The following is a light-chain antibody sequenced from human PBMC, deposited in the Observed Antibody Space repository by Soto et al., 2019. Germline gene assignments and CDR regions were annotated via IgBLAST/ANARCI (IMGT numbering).Light chain of an antibody. J-gene: IGKJ4*02. CDR3: HQVCRSAPK. Sequence: TVVAQSPGTMSLSPGERATLSCRASQSVSSTYLAWYQQKPGQAPGLLLYGASNRASGIPDRFAGSGSGTDFTLTISRLEPQEVGVYFGHQVCRSAPKLGGWTNLDIK. CDR1: QSVSSTY. V-gene: IGKV3-20*01. CDR2: GAS.